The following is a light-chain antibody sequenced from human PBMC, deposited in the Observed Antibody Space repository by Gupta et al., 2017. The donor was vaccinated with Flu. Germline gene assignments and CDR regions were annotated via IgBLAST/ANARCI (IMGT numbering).Light chain of an antibody. V-gene: IGLV1-51*01. Sequence: QSVLTPPPSVSAAPGREVTLSCSGSSSNIGNGYVSWYQHPPGTAPKLLIYDNSKRPAGIPDRFSGSKSGTSATLGITGLQTGDEADYYCGTWDSSLSAWVFGGGTRLTVL. CDR3: GTWDSSLSAWV. CDR1: SSNIGNGY. CDR2: DNS. J-gene: IGLJ3*02.